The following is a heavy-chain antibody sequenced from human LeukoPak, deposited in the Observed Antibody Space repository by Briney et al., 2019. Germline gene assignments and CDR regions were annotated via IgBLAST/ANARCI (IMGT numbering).Heavy chain of an antibody. CDR3: VRDFGVYGSGTYYTAYFDY. D-gene: IGHD3-10*01. Sequence: GASVKVSCKASGYTFTGFYMHWVRQAPGQGLEWMGRINPNGGGTNYAQKFQDWLTLTSDASISTVYLELSRLRSDDTAVYYCVRDFGVYGSGTYYTAYFDYWGQGTLVTVSS. CDR1: GYTFTGFY. J-gene: IGHJ4*02. CDR2: INPNGGGT. V-gene: IGHV1-2*04.